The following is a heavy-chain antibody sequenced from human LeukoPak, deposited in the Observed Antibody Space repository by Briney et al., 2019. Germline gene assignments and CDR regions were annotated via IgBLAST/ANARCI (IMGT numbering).Heavy chain of an antibody. Sequence: SETLSLTCAVCGGSFSGYYWSWIRQPPGKGLEWIGEINHSGSTNYNPSLKSRVTISVDTSKNQFSLKLSSVTAADTAVYYCALKSATWFDPWGQGTLVTVSS. V-gene: IGHV4-34*01. CDR1: GGSFSGYY. CDR2: INHSGST. J-gene: IGHJ5*02. CDR3: ALKSATWFDP.